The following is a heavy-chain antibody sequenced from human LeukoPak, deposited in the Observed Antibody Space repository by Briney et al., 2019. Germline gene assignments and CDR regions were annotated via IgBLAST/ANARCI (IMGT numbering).Heavy chain of an antibody. J-gene: IGHJ5*02. CDR1: GFTFSTYW. Sequence: GGSLRLSCAASGFTFSTYWMNWVRQAPGKGLEWVANIKQDGSEKYYVDSVKGRFTISRDNAKNSLYLQLNSLRAEDTAVYYCAKGGAARSALSVNWFDPRGQGTLVTVSS. D-gene: IGHD6-6*01. V-gene: IGHV3-7*03. CDR2: IKQDGSEK. CDR3: AKGGAARSALSVNWFDP.